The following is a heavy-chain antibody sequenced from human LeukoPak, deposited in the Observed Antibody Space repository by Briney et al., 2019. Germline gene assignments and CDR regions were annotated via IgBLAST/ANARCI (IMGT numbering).Heavy chain of an antibody. Sequence: PGGSLRLSCAASGFTFSSYAMHWVRQAPGKGLEWVSSISSSSSYIYYADSVKGRFTISRDNAKNSLYLQMNSLRAEDTAVYYCARDLPDSGYELSVIDPWGQGTLVTVSS. V-gene: IGHV3-21*01. CDR2: ISSSSSYI. CDR3: ARDLPDSGYELSVIDP. CDR1: GFTFSSYA. D-gene: IGHD5-12*01. J-gene: IGHJ5*02.